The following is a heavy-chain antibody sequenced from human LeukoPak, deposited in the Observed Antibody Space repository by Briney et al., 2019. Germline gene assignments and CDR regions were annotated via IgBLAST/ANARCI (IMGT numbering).Heavy chain of an antibody. CDR2: INHSGST. V-gene: IGHV4-34*01. J-gene: IGHJ4*02. CDR3: VGGQQLVPSLNTFDY. D-gene: IGHD6-13*01. CDR1: GGSFSGYY. Sequence: SETLSLTCAVYGGSFSGYYWSWIRQPPGKGLEWIGEINHSGSTNYNPSLKSRVTISVDTSKNQFSLKLSSVTAADTAVYCCVGGQQLVPSLNTFDYWGQGTLVTVSS.